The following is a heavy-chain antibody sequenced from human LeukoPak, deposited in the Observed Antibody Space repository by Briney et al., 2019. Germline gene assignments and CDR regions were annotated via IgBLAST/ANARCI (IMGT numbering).Heavy chain of an antibody. CDR1: GGSISNTNW. Sequence: SGTLSLTCGVSGGSISNTNWWSWVRQPPGKGLEWIGEIYHSGSTNYNPSLKSRVTISVDKSKNQFSLKLSSVTAADTAVYYCARDRPGPIGLGELSFYYFDYWGQGTLVTVSS. CDR2: IYHSGST. V-gene: IGHV4-4*02. D-gene: IGHD3-16*02. CDR3: ARDRPGPIGLGELSFYYFDY. J-gene: IGHJ4*02.